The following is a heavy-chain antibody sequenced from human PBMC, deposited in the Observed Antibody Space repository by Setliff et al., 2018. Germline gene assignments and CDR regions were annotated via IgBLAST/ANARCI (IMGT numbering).Heavy chain of an antibody. Sequence: SETLSLTCTVSGYSISSGYIWGWIQQPPGEGLEWVGNIGHTGSINYNPSLKSRLTISRDASKNQVSLKLNSVTATDTAVYYCARDLGHGGDSDYWGQGILVTVSS. CDR2: IGHTGSI. V-gene: IGHV4-38-2*02. CDR1: GYSISSGYI. CDR3: ARDLGHGGDSDY. D-gene: IGHD2-21*02. J-gene: IGHJ4*02.